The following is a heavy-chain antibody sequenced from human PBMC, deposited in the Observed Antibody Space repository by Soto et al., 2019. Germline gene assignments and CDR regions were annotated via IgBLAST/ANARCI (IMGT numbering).Heavy chain of an antibody. CDR1: GFTFSNYW. D-gene: IGHD2-21*01. CDR2: IKQDGSDK. CDR3: AREAYFDYFDY. V-gene: IGHV3-7*01. J-gene: IGHJ4*02. Sequence: EVQLVESGGGLVQLGGSLRLSCAASGFTFSNYWMSWVRQAPGKGLEWVANIKQDGSDKYYGDSVRGRFTISRDNAKNSLYLQLNSLRAEDTAVYYCAREAYFDYFDYWGQGTLVTVSS.